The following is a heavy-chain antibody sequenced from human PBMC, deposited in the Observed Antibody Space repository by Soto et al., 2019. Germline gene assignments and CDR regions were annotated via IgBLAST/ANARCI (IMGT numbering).Heavy chain of an antibody. CDR3: AKRTSTYYDFWSGYDYYYYGMDV. J-gene: IGHJ6*02. Sequence: GASVKVSCKASGGTFSSYAISWVRQAPGQGLEWMGGIIPIFGTANYAQKFQGRVTITADESTSTAYMELSSLRSEDTAVYYCAKRTSTYYDFWSGYDYYYYGMDVWGQGTTVTVSS. D-gene: IGHD3-3*01. V-gene: IGHV1-69*13. CDR1: GGTFSSYA. CDR2: IIPIFGTA.